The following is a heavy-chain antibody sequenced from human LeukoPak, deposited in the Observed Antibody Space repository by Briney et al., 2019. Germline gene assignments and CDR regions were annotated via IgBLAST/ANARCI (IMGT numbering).Heavy chain of an antibody. J-gene: IGHJ5*02. V-gene: IGHV1-8*03. CDR3: ARRRFWSGPPRWFDP. CDR1: GYTFTSYD. CDR2: MNPNSGNT. Sequence: ASVKVSCKASGYTFTSYDINWVRQATGQGLEWMGWMNPNSGNTGYAQKFQGRVTITRNTSISTAYMELSSLRSEDTAVYYCARRRFWSGPPRWFDPWRQGTQVTVSS. D-gene: IGHD3-3*01.